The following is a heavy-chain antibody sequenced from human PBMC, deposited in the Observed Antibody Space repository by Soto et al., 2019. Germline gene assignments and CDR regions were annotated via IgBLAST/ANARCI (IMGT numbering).Heavy chain of an antibody. V-gene: IGHV4-4*07. CDR3: ARCGLYCSSTSCPDAFDI. CDR1: GGSISSYY. D-gene: IGHD2-2*01. Sequence: PSETLSLTCTVSGGSISSYYWSWIRQPAGKGLEWIGRIYTSGSTNYNPSLKSRVTMSVDTSKNQFSLKLSSVTAADTAVYYCARCGLYCSSTSCPDAFDIWGQGTMVTVSS. J-gene: IGHJ3*02. CDR2: IYTSGST.